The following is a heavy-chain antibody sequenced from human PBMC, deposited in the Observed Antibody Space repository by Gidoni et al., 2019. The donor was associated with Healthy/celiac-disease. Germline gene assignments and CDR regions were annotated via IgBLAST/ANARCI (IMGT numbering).Heavy chain of an antibody. J-gene: IGHJ3*02. D-gene: IGHD3-22*01. CDR1: GGPISSGGYS. CDR3: VSASPRGTLYDYDSSGYYSSASSFDI. V-gene: IGHV4-30-2*01. CDR2: IYHSGST. Sequence: QLQLQASDSGLVKPSQALARSCAVSGGPISSGGYSWSWIRPPPGKGREWIGYIYHSGSTYDTPSLKSQVSISVYRSNIQFSLKLSALTAAETPVYYRVSASPRGTLYDYDSSGYYSSASSFDIWGQGTMVTVSS.